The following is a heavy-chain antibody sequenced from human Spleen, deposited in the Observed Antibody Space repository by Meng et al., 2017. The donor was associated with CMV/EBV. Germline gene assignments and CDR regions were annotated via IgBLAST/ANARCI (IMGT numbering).Heavy chain of an antibody. D-gene: IGHD2-2*01. J-gene: IGHJ5*02. Sequence: GESLKISCAGSGFTFSSYSMNWVRQAPGQGLEWVSSISSSSHIFYADSVKGRFTVSRDNSKNTLYLQMNSLRAEDTAVYYCAKGRQDIVVVPAAIHWFDPWGQGTLVTVSS. CDR2: ISSSSHI. CDR3: AKGRQDIVVVPAAIHWFDP. CDR1: GFTFSSYS. V-gene: IGHV3-21*04.